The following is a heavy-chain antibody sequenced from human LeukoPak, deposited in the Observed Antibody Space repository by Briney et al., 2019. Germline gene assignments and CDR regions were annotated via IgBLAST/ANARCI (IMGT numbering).Heavy chain of an antibody. J-gene: IGHJ3*02. CDR2: IYYSGST. V-gene: IGHV4-39*07. CDR1: GGSISSSSYY. CDR3: AKGVADQFPGAFDI. D-gene: IGHD3-3*01. Sequence: PSETLSLTCTVSGGSISSSSYYWGWIRQPPGKGLEWIGSIYYSGSTYYNPSLKSRVTISVDTSKNQFSLKLSSVTAADTAVYYCAKGVADQFPGAFDIWGQGTMVTVSS.